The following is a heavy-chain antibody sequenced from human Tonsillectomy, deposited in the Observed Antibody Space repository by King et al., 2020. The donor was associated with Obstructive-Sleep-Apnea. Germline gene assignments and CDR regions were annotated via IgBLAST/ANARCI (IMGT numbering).Heavy chain of an antibody. V-gene: IGHV3-23*04. CDR3: AKNRGYCSGGSCYSDY. CDR1: GFTFSSYA. D-gene: IGHD2-15*01. J-gene: IGHJ4*02. CDR2: ISNSGGST. Sequence: VQLVESGGDLVQPGGSLRLSCAASGFTFSSYAMSWARQAPGKGLEWVSSISNSGGSTYYADSVKGRFTISRDNSKNTLYLQMDSLRAEDTAVYYCAKNRGYCSGGSCYSDYWGQGTLVTVSS.